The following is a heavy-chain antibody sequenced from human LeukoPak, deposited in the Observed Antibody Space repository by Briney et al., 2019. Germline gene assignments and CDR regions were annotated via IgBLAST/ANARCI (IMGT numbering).Heavy chain of an antibody. CDR1: GYTFTNYA. Sequence: GASVKVSCKASGYTFTNYAIHGVRQAPGQRLEWMGWINAGNGNTKYSQKFQDRVTITRDTSARIVYMELSSLRSEDTAIYYCARGAFLLGYCSGDSCYLNWFDPWGQGTLVTVSS. CDR2: INAGNGNT. D-gene: IGHD2-15*01. J-gene: IGHJ5*02. CDR3: ARGAFLLGYCSGDSCYLNWFDP. V-gene: IGHV1-3*01.